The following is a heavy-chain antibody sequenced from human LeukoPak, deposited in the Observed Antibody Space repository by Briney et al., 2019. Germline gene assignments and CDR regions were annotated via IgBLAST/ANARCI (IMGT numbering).Heavy chain of an antibody. J-gene: IGHJ4*02. V-gene: IGHV3-48*03. CDR1: GFTFSSYE. CDR2: ISSSGRTF. Sequence: GGSLRLSCAASGFTFSSYEMNWVRQAPGKGLEWVSYISSSGRTFYYADSVKGRSTISRDNGKNSLYLQMNSLRVEDTAVYYCARDSRVSSWFFDYWGQGALVTVSS. CDR3: ARDSRVSSWFFDY. D-gene: IGHD6-13*01.